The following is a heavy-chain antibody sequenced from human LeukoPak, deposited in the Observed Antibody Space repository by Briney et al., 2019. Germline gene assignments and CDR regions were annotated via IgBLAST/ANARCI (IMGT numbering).Heavy chain of an antibody. CDR3: ARDAVDTANAV. CDR1: GFTFRSFG. V-gene: IGHV3-33*05. D-gene: IGHD5-18*01. Sequence: GRSLRLSCAASGFTFRSFGMHWVRQAPGKGLEWVAVISYDGSNKYYAGSVKGRFTISRDNSKNTLYLQMNSLRAEDTAVYYCARDAVDTANAVWGQGTTVTVSS. CDR2: ISYDGSNK. J-gene: IGHJ6*02.